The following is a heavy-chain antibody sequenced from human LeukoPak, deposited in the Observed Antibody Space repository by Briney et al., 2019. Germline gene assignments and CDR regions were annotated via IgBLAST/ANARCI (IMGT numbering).Heavy chain of an antibody. CDR3: AKGGSHYYYDSSGGLDY. CDR1: GFTFSNNA. D-gene: IGHD3-22*01. Sequence: GGSLRLSCAASGFTFSNNAMSWVRQAPGKGLEWVSAISGSGGSTYYTDSVKGRFTISRDNSKNTLYLQMNSLRAEDTAVYYCAKGGSHYYYDSSGGLDYWGQGTLVTVSS. J-gene: IGHJ4*02. CDR2: ISGSGGST. V-gene: IGHV3-23*01.